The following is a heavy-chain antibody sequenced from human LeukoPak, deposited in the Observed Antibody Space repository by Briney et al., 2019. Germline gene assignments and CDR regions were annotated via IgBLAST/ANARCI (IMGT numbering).Heavy chain of an antibody. D-gene: IGHD6-13*01. J-gene: IGHJ4*02. V-gene: IGHV3-30*18. CDR2: ISYDGSNK. CDR1: GFTFSSYG. CDR3: AKVKGSSWLTDY. Sequence: QPGGSLRLSCAAPGFTFSSYGMHWVRQAPGKGLEWVAVISYDGSNKYYADSVKGRFTISRDNSKNTLYLQMNSLRAEDTAVYYCAKVKGSSWLTDYWGQGTLVTVSS.